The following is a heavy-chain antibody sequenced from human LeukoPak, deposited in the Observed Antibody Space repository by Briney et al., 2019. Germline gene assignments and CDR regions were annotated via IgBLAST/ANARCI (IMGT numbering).Heavy chain of an antibody. J-gene: IGHJ3*02. CDR1: GGSISSYY. V-gene: IGHV4-59*01. CDR3: AREAETVTTFPVLSGNDAFDI. D-gene: IGHD4-17*01. CDR2: IYYSGST. Sequence: SETLSLTCTVSGGSISSYYWSWIRQPPGKGLEWIGYIYYSGSTNYNPSLKSRVTISVDTSKNQFSLKLSSVTAADTAVYYCAREAETVTTFPVLSGNDAFDIWGQGTMVTVSS.